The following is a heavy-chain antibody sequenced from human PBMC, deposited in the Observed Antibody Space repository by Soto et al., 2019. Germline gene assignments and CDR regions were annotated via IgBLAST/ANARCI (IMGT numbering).Heavy chain of an antibody. J-gene: IGHJ4*02. CDR1: GFTFSSYW. Sequence: GSLRLSCAASGFTFSSYWMSWVRQGPGKGPEWVANIKQDGSEKYYVDPVKGRFTISRDNAKNSLYLQMTSLRAEDTAVYHCAKSLSAIPGDSWGQGTLVTVSS. CDR2: IKQDGSEK. V-gene: IGHV3-7*05. CDR3: AKSLSAIPGDS. D-gene: IGHD2-2*01.